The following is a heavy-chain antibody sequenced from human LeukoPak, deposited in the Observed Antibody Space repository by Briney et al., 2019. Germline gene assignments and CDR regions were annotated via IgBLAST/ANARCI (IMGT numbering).Heavy chain of an antibody. D-gene: IGHD2-2*01. CDR1: GFTFRSYA. Sequence: PGGSLRLSCAVSGFTFRSYAMSWVRQAPGKGLEWVSGTNGSGGSTYYADSVKGRFTISRDNSKNTLYLQMNSLRAEDTAVYYCATGVPAAIGPYNWFDPWGQGTLVTVSS. CDR3: ATGVPAAIGPYNWFDP. V-gene: IGHV3-23*01. J-gene: IGHJ5*02. CDR2: TNGSGGST.